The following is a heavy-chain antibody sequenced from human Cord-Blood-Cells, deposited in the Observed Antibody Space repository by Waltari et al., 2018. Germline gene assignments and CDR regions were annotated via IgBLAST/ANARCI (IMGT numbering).Heavy chain of an antibody. CDR1: GFTFSSYS. J-gene: IGHJ4*02. D-gene: IGHD2-15*01. CDR2: ISSSSSYI. V-gene: IGHV3-21*01. CDR3: ARASDCSGGSCFDY. Sequence: EVQLVESGGGLVKPGGSLRLSCAASGFTFSSYSMNWVRQAPGKGLEVVSSISSSSSYIYYADSVKGRFTISRDNAKNSLYLQMNSLRAEDTAVYYCARASDCSGGSCFDYWGQGTLVTVSS.